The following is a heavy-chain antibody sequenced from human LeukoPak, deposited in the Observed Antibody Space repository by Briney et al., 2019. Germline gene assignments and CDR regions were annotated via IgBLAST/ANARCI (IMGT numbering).Heavy chain of an antibody. CDR3: AKAFYYGSGSYYETFPNFDY. Sequence: GGSLRLSCAASGVTFSNYAMSWVRQAPGKGLEWVSVIIGGGVSTYSADSVKGRFTISRDNSNDALYLQMNSLRAEVTAIYYCAKAFYYGSGSYYETFPNFDYWGQGTLVTVSS. J-gene: IGHJ4*02. D-gene: IGHD3-10*01. V-gene: IGHV3-23*01. CDR1: GVTFSNYA. CDR2: IIGGGVST.